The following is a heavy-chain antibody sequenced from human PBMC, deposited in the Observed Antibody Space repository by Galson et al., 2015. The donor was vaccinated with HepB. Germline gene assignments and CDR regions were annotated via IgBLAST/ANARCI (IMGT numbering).Heavy chain of an antibody. V-gene: IGHV3-7*03. J-gene: IGHJ4*02. CDR2: INQDGSEK. D-gene: IGHD3-22*01. Sequence: SLRLSCAASGFTFSSYWMSWVRQAPGKGLEWVANINQDGSEKYYVDSVKGRFTISRDNAKNSLYLQMNSLRAEDTAVYYCARDYYDSSGYYWDGGFDYWGQGTLVTVSS. CDR1: GFTFSSYW. CDR3: ARDYYDSSGYYWDGGFDY.